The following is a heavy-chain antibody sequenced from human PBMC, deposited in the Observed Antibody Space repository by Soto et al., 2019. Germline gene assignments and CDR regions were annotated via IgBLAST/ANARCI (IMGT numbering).Heavy chain of an antibody. J-gene: IGHJ3*02. V-gene: IGHV3-15*01. CDR3: TTDIVVVTAIDAFYI. D-gene: IGHD2-21*02. Sequence: GGSLRLSCAASGFTFSNAWMSWVRQAPGKGLEWVGRIKSKTDGGTTDYAAPVKGRFTISRDDSKNTLYLQMNSLKTEDTAVYYCTTDIVVVTAIDAFYIWGQGTMVTVSS. CDR2: IKSKTDGGTT. CDR1: GFTFSNAW.